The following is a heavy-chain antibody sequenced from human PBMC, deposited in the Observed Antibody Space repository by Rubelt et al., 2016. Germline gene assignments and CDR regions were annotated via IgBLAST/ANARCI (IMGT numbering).Heavy chain of an antibody. V-gene: IGHV4-34*01. CDR1: GGSFSGYY. CDR2: INHSGST. Sequence: QVQLQQWGAGLLKPSETLSLTCAVYGGSFSGYYWSWIRQPPGKGLEWIGEINHSGSTNYNPSLKGRATLSVGTAKNQCSLKRSFVTAADTAVYYCARGLARAAAAPRRLWFDPWGQGTLVTVSS. J-gene: IGHJ5*02. CDR3: ARGLARAAAAPRRLWFDP. D-gene: IGHD6-13*01.